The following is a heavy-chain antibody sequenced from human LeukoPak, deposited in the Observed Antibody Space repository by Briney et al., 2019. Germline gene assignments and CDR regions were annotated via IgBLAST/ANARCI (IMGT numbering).Heavy chain of an antibody. Sequence: KPSETLSLTCTVSGGSISSSSYYWGWIRQPPGKGLEWIGSIHYSGSTYYNPSLKSRVTISVDTSKNQFSLKLSSVTAADTAVYYCARSPVAYFDYWGQGTLVTVSS. J-gene: IGHJ4*02. CDR1: GGSISSSSYY. V-gene: IGHV4-39*01. CDR2: IHYSGST. CDR3: ARSPVAYFDY.